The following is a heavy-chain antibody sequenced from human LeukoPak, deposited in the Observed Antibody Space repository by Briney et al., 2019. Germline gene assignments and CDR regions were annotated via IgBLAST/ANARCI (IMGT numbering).Heavy chain of an antibody. D-gene: IGHD2-15*01. CDR3: ARHPFATPFDY. CDR2: IYYSGST. Sequence: SETLSLTCTVSGGSISSYYWSWIRHPPGKGLEWIGYIYYSGSTNYSPSLKSRVTISVDTSKNQFSLKLSSVTAADTAVYFCARHPFATPFDYWGPGTLVTVSS. V-gene: IGHV4-59*01. CDR1: GGSISSYY. J-gene: IGHJ4*02.